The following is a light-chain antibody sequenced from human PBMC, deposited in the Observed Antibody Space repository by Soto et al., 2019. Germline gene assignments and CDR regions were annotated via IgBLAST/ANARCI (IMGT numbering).Light chain of an antibody. V-gene: IGLV1-44*01. CDR2: SNN. J-gene: IGLJ3*02. CDR1: SSNIGSST. CDR3: VAWDDRLNGWV. Sequence: QLVLTQPPSASGTPGQRVTISCSGSSSNIGSSTGNWFQQLPGTAPKLLIYSNNQRPSGVPDRFSGSRSATSAFLAISGLQSEDEADYYCVAWDDRLNGWVFGGGTKLTVL.